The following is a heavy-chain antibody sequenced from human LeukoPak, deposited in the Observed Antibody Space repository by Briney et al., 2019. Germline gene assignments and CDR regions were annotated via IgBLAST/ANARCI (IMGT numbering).Heavy chain of an antibody. CDR2: IYSGGST. V-gene: IGHV3-66*01. J-gene: IGHJ4*02. CDR3: SRLRGYSYGYADY. Sequence: GGSLRLSCAASGFTVSSNYMSWVRQAPGKGLEWVSVIYSGGSTYYADSVKGRFTISRDNAKNSLYLQMNGLRAEDTAVYYCSRLRGYSYGYADYWGQGTLVTVSS. CDR1: GFTVSSNY. D-gene: IGHD5-18*01.